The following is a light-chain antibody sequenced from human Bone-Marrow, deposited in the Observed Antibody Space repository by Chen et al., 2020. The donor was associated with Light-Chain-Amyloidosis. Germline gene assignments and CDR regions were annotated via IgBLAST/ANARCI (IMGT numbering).Light chain of an antibody. J-gene: IGLJ2*01. CDR1: ALPTEY. Sequence: SYELTQPPSVSVSPGQTARITCSGDALPTEYAYWYQQKPGQAPVLVIHIDTERPSGISERFSGSSSGTTATLTISGVQAEDEADYHCQSADSSGTYEVIFGGGTKLTVL. CDR2: IDT. CDR3: QSADSSGTYEVI. V-gene: IGLV3-25*03.